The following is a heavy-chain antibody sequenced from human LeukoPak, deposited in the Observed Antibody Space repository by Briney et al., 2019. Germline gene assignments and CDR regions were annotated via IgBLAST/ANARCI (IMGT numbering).Heavy chain of an antibody. Sequence: GSLRLSCAASGFTFSSYSMNWVRQAPGKGLEWVSSISSSSSYIYYADSVKGRFTISRDNAKNSLYLQMNSLRAEDTAVYYCARDSGQGMYYFDYWGQGTLVTVSS. V-gene: IGHV3-21*01. D-gene: IGHD3-10*01. CDR3: ARDSGQGMYYFDY. J-gene: IGHJ4*02. CDR1: GFTFSSYS. CDR2: ISSSSSYI.